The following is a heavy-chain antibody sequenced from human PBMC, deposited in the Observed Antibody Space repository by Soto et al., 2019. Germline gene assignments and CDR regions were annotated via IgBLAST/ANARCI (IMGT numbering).Heavy chain of an antibody. J-gene: IGHJ4*02. CDR2: MTATGVSI. V-gene: IGHV3-23*01. Sequence: EVQLLESGGGLVQPGGSLRLSCVASGFSFSGYAMSWVRQAPGKGLVWVSSMTATGVSIYYADSVRGRLTISRDNSKNTLYLQMSSLRAEDTATYYCAKDSIPYSSSYDLDHWGRGALVTVSS. D-gene: IGHD6-13*01. CDR3: AKDSIPYSSSYDLDH. CDR1: GFSFSGYA.